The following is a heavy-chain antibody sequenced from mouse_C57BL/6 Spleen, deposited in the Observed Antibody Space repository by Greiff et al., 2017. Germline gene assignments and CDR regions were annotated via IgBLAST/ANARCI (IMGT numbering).Heavy chain of an antibody. Sequence: QVQLQQPGAELVKPGASVKLSCTASGYTFTSYWMHWVKQRPGRGLEWIGRIEPNSGGTKYNEKFKSKATLTVDKPSSTAYMQLSSLTSENSAVDYCAKVTGGENWYFEVWGTGTTVTVSS. D-gene: IGHD2-12*01. J-gene: IGHJ1*03. CDR2: IEPNSGGT. CDR1: GYTFTSYW. V-gene: IGHV1-72*01. CDR3: AKVTGGENWYFEV.